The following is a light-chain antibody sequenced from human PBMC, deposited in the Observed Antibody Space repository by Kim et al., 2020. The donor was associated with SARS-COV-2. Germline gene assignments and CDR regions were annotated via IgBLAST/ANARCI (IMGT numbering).Light chain of an antibody. Sequence: ESPGQTARFTASGNVLTKKYARWFQQRPGQATVLVIYKDSERPSGIPALFAGSSSGTTVTLTISWPQVDDEANYYCNSTADNNRVFGGGTQLTVL. V-gene: IGLV3-27*01. CDR2: KDS. CDR1: VLTKKY. J-gene: IGLJ3*02. CDR3: NSTADNNRV.